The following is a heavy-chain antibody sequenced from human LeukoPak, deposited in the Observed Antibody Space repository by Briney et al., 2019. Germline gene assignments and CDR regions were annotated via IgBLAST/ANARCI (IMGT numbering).Heavy chain of an antibody. J-gene: IGHJ5*02. D-gene: IGHD3-10*01. CDR3: ARDPSITMVRGARNWFDP. V-gene: IGHV1-2*02. CDR2: INPNSGGT. CDR1: GYTFTGYY. Sequence: ASVKVSCKASGYTFTGYYMHWVRQAPGQGLEGMGWINPNSGGTNYAQKFQGRVTMTRDTSISTAYMELSRLRSDDTAVYYCARDPSITMVRGARNWFDPWGQGTLVTVSS.